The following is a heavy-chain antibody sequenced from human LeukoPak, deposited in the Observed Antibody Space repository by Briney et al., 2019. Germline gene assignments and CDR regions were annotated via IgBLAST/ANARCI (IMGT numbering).Heavy chain of an antibody. D-gene: IGHD3-22*01. CDR1: GGSISSGNYY. CDR3: ARATYEDFDS. Sequence: SETLSFTCTVSGGSISSGNYYWSWIRQPAGKGLEWVGRIYTSGSTNYNPSLKSRVTISVDTSKSQFSLKLSSVIAADTAVYYCARATYEDFDSWGQGTLVTVSS. J-gene: IGHJ4*02. V-gene: IGHV4-61*02. CDR2: IYTSGST.